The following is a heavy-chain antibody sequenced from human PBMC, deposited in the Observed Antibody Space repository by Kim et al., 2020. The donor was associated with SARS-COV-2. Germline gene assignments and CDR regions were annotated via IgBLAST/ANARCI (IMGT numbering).Heavy chain of an antibody. CDR2: INHSGST. Sequence: SETLSLTCAVYGGSFSGYYWSWIRQPPGKGLEWIGEINHSGSTNYNPSLKSRVTISVDTSKNQFSLKLSSVTAADTAVYYCARGIPYSSGWSPWGQGTLVTVSS. J-gene: IGHJ5*02. D-gene: IGHD6-19*01. CDR1: GGSFSGYY. V-gene: IGHV4-34*01. CDR3: ARGIPYSSGWSP.